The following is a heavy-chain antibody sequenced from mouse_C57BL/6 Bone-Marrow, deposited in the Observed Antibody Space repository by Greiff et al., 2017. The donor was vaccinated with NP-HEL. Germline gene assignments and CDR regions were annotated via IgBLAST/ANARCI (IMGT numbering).Heavy chain of an antibody. CDR1: GFNIKDTY. CDR2: IDPANGNT. J-gene: IGHJ4*01. V-gene: IGHV14-3*02. CDR3: ARGREWAMDY. Sequence: EVQLQQSGAELVKPGASVKLSCTASGFNIKDTYMHWVKQRPEQGLEWIGRIDPANGNTKYDPKFPGTATITADTSSNTAYLQLSSLTSEDTAVYYCARGREWAMDYWGQGTSVTVSS.